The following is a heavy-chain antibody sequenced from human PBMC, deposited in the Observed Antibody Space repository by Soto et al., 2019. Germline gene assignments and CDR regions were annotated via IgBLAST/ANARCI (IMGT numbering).Heavy chain of an antibody. D-gene: IGHD2-2*01. J-gene: IGHJ4*02. CDR2: VSAYNRNT. CDR3: ARERQYEPLLY. Sequence: QVQLVQSGVEVKKPGASVKVSCQASGYTFTNYGITWLRQAPGQGLEWMEWVSAYNRNTNYAQRFQDRVTMTTDTSTRTAYMELRNLKSDDTAIYFCARERQYEPLLYWGQGPLVTVSS. V-gene: IGHV1-18*01. CDR1: GYTFTNYG.